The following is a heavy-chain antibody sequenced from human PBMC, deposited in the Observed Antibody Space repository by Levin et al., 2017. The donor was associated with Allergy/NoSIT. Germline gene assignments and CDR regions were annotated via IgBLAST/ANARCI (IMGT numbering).Heavy chain of an antibody. J-gene: IGHJ5*02. CDR2: INSGDDT. V-gene: IGHV3-53*01. CDR3: ARDDGRSFLNH. D-gene: IGHD4-17*01. Sequence: GESLKISCVASGFGVSGTYMSWVRQAPGKGLEWVSIINSGDDTYYADSVKGRFTISRDNSKNTLYLQMNSLIVEDTAVYYCARDDGRSFLNHWGQGTLVTVSS. CDR1: GFGVSGTY.